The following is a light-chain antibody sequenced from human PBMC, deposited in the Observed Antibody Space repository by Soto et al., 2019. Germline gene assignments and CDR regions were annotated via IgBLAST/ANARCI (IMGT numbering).Light chain of an antibody. CDR3: QQHINWPLT. Sequence: EIMLTQSPATLSLSPGERATLSGRASQTVSSSLAWYQQKPGQAPRLLIYEASNRATGIPARFSGSGSGADFTLTISSLEPEDFALYYCQQHINWPLTFGGGTKVDIK. J-gene: IGKJ4*01. CDR1: QTVSSS. CDR2: EAS. V-gene: IGKV3-11*01.